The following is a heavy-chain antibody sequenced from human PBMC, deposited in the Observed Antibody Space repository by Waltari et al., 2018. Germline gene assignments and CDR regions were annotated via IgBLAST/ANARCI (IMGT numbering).Heavy chain of an antibody. Sequence: QVPLVQSGAEVKKPGASVKVSCKVSGYTLTELSMHWVRQAPGKGLEWMGGLDPEDGETIYEQKCQGRGNMTEDTSTDTAYMELSSLRSEDTAVYYCATVLVGGSLETWGQGTLVTVSS. CDR1: GYTLTELS. J-gene: IGHJ5*02. V-gene: IGHV1-24*01. D-gene: IGHD1-26*01. CDR2: LDPEDGET. CDR3: ATVLVGGSLET.